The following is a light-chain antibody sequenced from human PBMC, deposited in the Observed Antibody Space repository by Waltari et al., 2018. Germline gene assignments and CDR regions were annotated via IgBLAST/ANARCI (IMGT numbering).Light chain of an antibody. CDR1: SSDVGGFDY. V-gene: IGLV2-8*01. CDR2: EVR. Sequence: QSALTQPPSASGSPGQSVTISCTGTSSDVGGFDYVSWYQQHPGKFPRPMIYEVRKRPSGVPERFSGSKSGNTASLTVSGLQVEDEADYCWASWDDSLNGHWVFGGGTKVTVL. CDR3: ASWDDSLNGHWV. J-gene: IGLJ3*02.